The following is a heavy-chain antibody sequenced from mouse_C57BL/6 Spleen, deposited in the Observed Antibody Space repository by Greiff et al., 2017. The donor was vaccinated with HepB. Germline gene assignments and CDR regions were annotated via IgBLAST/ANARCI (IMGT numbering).Heavy chain of an antibody. CDR3: ARANYYGSEDFDY. V-gene: IGHV1-78*01. CDR1: GYTFTDHT. J-gene: IGHJ2*01. Sequence: QVQLQQSGAELMKPGASVKLSCKVSGYTFTDHTIHWMKQRPEQGLEWIGYIYPRDGSTKYNEKFKGKATLTADKSSSTAYMQLNSLTSEDSAVYFCARANYYGSEDFDYWGQGTTLTVSS. D-gene: IGHD1-1*01. CDR2: IYPRDGST.